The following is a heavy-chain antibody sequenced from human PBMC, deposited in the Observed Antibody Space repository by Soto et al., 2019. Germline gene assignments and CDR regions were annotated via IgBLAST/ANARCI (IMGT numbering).Heavy chain of an antibody. D-gene: IGHD2-2*01. J-gene: IGHJ5*02. Sequence: PSETLSLTCAVYGGSFSGYYWSWIRQAPGKGLEWVSAISGSGGSTYYADSVKGRFTISRDNSKNTLYLQMNSLRAEDTAVYYCAKEKISTSCCNWFDPWGQGTLVTVSS. CDR3: AKEKISTSCCNWFDP. CDR1: GGSFSGYY. CDR2: ISGSGGST. V-gene: IGHV3-23*01.